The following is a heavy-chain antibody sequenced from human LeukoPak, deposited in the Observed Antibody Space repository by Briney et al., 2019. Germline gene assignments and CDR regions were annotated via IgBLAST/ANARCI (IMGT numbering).Heavy chain of an antibody. CDR2: IKEDGSEK. J-gene: IGHJ4*02. V-gene: IGHV3-7*01. Sequence: GGSLRLSCAGSGFTFGGYGMHWFRQAPGKGLEWVANIKEDGSEKYYGDSVKGRFTISRDNAKNSLYLQMNSLRAEDTAVYYCARDSSGYQWGQGTLVTVSS. D-gene: IGHD3-22*01. CDR3: ARDSSGYQ. CDR1: GFTFGGYG.